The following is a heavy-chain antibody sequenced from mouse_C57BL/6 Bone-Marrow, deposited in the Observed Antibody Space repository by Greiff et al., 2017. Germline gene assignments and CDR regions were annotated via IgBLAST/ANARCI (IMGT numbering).Heavy chain of an antibody. J-gene: IGHJ3*01. D-gene: IGHD1-1*01. CDR2: IYPRSGNT. V-gene: IGHV1-81*01. CDR3: ASGDYYGSSPFAY. CDR1: GYTFTSYG. Sequence: VKRVESGAELARPGASVKLSCKASGYTFTSYGISWVKQRTGQGLEWIGEIYPRSGNTYYNEKFKGKATLTADKSSSTAYMELRSLTSEDSAVYFCASGDYYGSSPFAYWGQGTLVTVSA.